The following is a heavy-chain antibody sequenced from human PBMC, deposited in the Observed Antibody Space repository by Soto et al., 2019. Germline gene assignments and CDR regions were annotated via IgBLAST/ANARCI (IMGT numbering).Heavy chain of an antibody. Sequence: SLRLSCAASGFTFSSYGMHWVRQAPGKGLEWVAVIWYDGSNKYYADSVKGRFTISRDNSKNTLYLQMNSLRAEDTAVYYCARESSSGYADYWGQGTLVTVSS. CDR1: GFTFSSYG. V-gene: IGHV3-33*01. J-gene: IGHJ4*02. D-gene: IGHD3-22*01. CDR3: ARESSSGYADY. CDR2: IWYDGSNK.